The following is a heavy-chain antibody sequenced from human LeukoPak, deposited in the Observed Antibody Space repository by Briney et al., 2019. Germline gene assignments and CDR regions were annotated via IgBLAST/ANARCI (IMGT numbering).Heavy chain of an antibody. V-gene: IGHV1-18*01. CDR2: ISAYNGNT. CDR3: ARDRSSSGWSEVDY. D-gene: IGHD6-19*01. Sequence: ASVKVSCKASGYTFTSYGISWVRQAPGQGLEWMGWISAYNGNTNYVQKLQGRVTMTTDTSTSTAYMELRSLRSDDTAVYYCARDRSSSGWSEVDYWGQGTLVTVSS. J-gene: IGHJ4*02. CDR1: GYTFTSYG.